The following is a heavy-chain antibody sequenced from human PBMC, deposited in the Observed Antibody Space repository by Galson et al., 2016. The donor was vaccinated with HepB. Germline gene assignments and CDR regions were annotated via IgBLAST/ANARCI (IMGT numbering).Heavy chain of an antibody. Sequence: SLRLSCAASGFTVSNYYMSWVRQAPGKGLEWVSVIFYGGTTYYADSVEGRFTISRDDSMNTLYLQMNSLTAEDTAVYFCARTSYRECTGTRCVNFRYYHYYMDVWGKGTTVTVSS. V-gene: IGHV3-53*01. CDR1: GFTVSNYY. CDR2: IFYGGTT. D-gene: IGHD2-8*02. CDR3: ARTSYRECTGTRCVNFRYYHYYMDV. J-gene: IGHJ6*03.